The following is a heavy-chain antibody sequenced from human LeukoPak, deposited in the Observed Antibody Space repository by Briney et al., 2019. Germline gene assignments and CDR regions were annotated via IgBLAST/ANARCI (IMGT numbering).Heavy chain of an antibody. Sequence: GGSLRLSCAASGFTFNEFGVHWVRQAPGQGLEWVALIWYDGSNKYYADSVKGRFTISRDNSKNTVYLQVNSLRVEDTAIYYCARDRPTGSYYSIDYWGQGTLATVSS. V-gene: IGHV3-33*01. D-gene: IGHD1-26*01. CDR3: ARDRPTGSYYSIDY. J-gene: IGHJ4*02. CDR2: IWYDGSNK. CDR1: GFTFNEFG.